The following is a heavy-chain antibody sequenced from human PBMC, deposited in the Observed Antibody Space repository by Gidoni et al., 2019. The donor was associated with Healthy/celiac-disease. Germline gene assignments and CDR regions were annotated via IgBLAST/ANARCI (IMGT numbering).Heavy chain of an antibody. CDR2: ISYDGSNK. CDR3: ARDSLGGSHDY. V-gene: IGHV3-30-3*01. CDR1: GFTFSSYA. D-gene: IGHD3-16*01. Sequence: QVQLVESGGGVVQPGRSLRLSCEAPGFTFSSYAMHWVRQAPGKGLEWVAVISYDGSNKYYADSVKGRFTISRDNSKNTLYLQMNSLRAEDTAVYYSARDSLGGSHDYWGQGTLVTVSS. J-gene: IGHJ4*02.